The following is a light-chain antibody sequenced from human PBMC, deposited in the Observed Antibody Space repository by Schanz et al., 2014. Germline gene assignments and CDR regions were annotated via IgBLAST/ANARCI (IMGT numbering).Light chain of an antibody. CDR3: SSYVGSNNWV. CDR1: SSDVGGYNY. Sequence: QSALTQPRSVSGSPGQSVTISCTGTSSDVGGYNYVSWFQQHPGKAPELMTYDVTKRPSGVPDRFSGSKSGNTASLTISGLQAEDEADYYCSSYVGSNNWVFGGGTKLTVL. CDR2: DVT. J-gene: IGLJ3*02. V-gene: IGLV2-11*01.